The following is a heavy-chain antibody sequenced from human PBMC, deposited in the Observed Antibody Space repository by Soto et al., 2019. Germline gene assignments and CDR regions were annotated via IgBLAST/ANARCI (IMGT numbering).Heavy chain of an antibody. D-gene: IGHD3-22*01. CDR2: IYYSGST. CDR1: GGSISSSSYY. V-gene: IGHV4-39*07. J-gene: IGHJ4*02. Sequence: SETLSLTCTVSGGSISSSSYYWGWIRQPPGKGLEWIGSIYYSGSTYYNPSLKSRVTISVDTSKNQFSLKLSSVTAADTAVYYCARGEYDSSGYYSFDSWGQGTLVTVSS. CDR3: ARGEYDSSGYYSFDS.